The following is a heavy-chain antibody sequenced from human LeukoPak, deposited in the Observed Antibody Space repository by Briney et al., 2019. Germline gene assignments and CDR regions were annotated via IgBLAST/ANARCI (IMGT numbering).Heavy chain of an antibody. V-gene: IGHV3-48*01. J-gene: IGHJ4*02. CDR3: GRERSMRGADGDESFVFDY. CDR2: IRAVDGGT. Sequence: GGTLRLSCVASGFLFNKYSMNWVRQAPGKGLEWLSGIRAVDGGTLYTDSLKGRSTISRDNARNTLYLQVNSLTVEDRAVYYCGRERSMRGADGDESFVFDYWGRGTLVTVPS. D-gene: IGHD2/OR15-2a*01. CDR1: GFLFNKYS.